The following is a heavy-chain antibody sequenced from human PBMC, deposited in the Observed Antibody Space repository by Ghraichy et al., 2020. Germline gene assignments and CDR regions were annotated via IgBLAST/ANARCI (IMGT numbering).Heavy chain of an antibody. D-gene: IGHD3-10*01. CDR2: IHHSGST. Sequence: SETLSLTCAVFGGSISRTDWLSWVRQPPGKGPEWIGEIHHSGSTNDNPSLKSRVTISIDKSKNQFSLRLTSVTAADTAMYYCARVHWNYGSSLDVWGKGTTVTVSS. CDR3: ARVHWNYGSSLDV. J-gene: IGHJ6*04. CDR1: GGSISRTDW. V-gene: IGHV4-4*02.